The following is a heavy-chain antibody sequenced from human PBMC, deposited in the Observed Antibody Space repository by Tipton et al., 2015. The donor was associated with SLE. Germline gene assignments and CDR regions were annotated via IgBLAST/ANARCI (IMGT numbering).Heavy chain of an antibody. CDR2: ILYAGGTT. CDR1: GGSITSSIYW. J-gene: IGHJ4*02. CDR3: ARHRRIAVAGLRGWPTIDY. V-gene: IGHV4-39*01. D-gene: IGHD6-19*01. Sequence: TLSLTCSVSGGSITSSIYWWGWIRQPPGKSLEWIGSILYAGGTTHYNPSLKSRVVIDLDASQNEFSARLTSVTAADTAIYYCARHRRIAVAGLRGWPTIDYWGQGTLVTVSS.